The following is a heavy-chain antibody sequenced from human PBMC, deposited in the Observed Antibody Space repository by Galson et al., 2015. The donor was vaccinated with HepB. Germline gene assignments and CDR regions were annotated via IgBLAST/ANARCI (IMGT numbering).Heavy chain of an antibody. D-gene: IGHD3-22*01. CDR1: GFTFSSYA. Sequence: SLRLSCAASGFTFSSYAMHWVRQAPGKGLEWVAVISYDGSNKYYADSVKGRFTISRDNSKNTLYLQMNSLRAEDTAVYYCARGVVGYYDSSGYYTYYFDYWGQGTLVTVSS. CDR2: ISYDGSNK. V-gene: IGHV3-30-3*01. J-gene: IGHJ4*02. CDR3: ARGVVGYYDSSGYYTYYFDY.